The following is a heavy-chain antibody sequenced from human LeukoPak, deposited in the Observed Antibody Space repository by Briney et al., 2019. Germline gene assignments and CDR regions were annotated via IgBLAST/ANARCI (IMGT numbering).Heavy chain of an antibody. CDR2: ITYDGSNK. J-gene: IGHJ3*02. Sequence: GGSLRLSCVASGFTFSSYGMHWVRQAPGKGLEWVAVITYDGSNKYYADSVKGRFTISRDNSKNTLYLQMNSLRAEDTAVYYCAKGHSSGYYYPNDAFDIWGQGTMVTVSS. V-gene: IGHV3-30*18. D-gene: IGHD3-22*01. CDR3: AKGHSSGYYYPNDAFDI. CDR1: GFTFSSYG.